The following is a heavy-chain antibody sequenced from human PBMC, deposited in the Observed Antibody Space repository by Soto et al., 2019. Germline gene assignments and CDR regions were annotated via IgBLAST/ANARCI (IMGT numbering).Heavy chain of an antibody. Sequence: QLQLQESGPGLVKPSETLSLTCTVSGGSISSSSYYWSWIRQHPGKGLEWIGYIYYSGSTYYNPSLKSRVTISVDTSKNQFSLKLSSVTAADTAVYYCARRGKGYCSGGSCYSAAWFDPWGQGTLVTVSS. V-gene: IGHV4-31*03. D-gene: IGHD2-15*01. CDR3: ARRGKGYCSGGSCYSAAWFDP. J-gene: IGHJ5*02. CDR2: IYYSGST. CDR1: GGSISSSSYY.